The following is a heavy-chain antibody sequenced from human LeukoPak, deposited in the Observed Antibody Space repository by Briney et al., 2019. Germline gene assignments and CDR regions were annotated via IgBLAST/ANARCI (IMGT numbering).Heavy chain of an antibody. CDR1: GFTFSSYS. J-gene: IGHJ3*02. CDR3: ASTDYYGSGSSAFDI. V-gene: IGHV3-21*01. Sequence: PGGSLRLSCAASGFTFSSYSMNWVRQAPGKGLEWVSSISSSGSYIYYADSVKGRFTISRENAKNSLYLQMNSLRAEDTAVYYCASTDYYGSGSSAFDIWGQGTMVTVSS. D-gene: IGHD3-10*01. CDR2: ISSSGSYI.